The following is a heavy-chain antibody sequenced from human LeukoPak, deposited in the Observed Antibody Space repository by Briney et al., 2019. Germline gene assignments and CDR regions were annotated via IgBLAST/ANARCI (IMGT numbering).Heavy chain of an antibody. Sequence: SGTLSLTCAVSGGSISSSNWWGWVRQPPGKGLEWIGEIYHSGSTNYNPSLKSRVTISVDKSKSQFSLKLSSVTAADTAVYYCARELGSGSYYFDYWGQGTLVTVSS. CDR3: ARELGSGSYYFDY. D-gene: IGHD3-10*01. CDR1: GGSISSSNW. V-gene: IGHV4-4*02. CDR2: IYHSGST. J-gene: IGHJ4*02.